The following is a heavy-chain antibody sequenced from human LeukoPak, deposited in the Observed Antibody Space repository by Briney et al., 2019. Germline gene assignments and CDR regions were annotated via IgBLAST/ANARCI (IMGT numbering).Heavy chain of an antibody. CDR2: IYHSGST. CDR1: GYSISSDYY. Sequence: PSETLSLTCTVSGYSISSDYYWGWIRQPPGRGLEWIGTIYHSGSTYYNPSLKSRVTISVDTSKNQFSLKLSSVTAANTAVYYCARYDVWGTYRAFDYWGQGTLVTVSS. D-gene: IGHD3-16*02. J-gene: IGHJ4*02. V-gene: IGHV4-38-2*02. CDR3: ARYDVWGTYRAFDY.